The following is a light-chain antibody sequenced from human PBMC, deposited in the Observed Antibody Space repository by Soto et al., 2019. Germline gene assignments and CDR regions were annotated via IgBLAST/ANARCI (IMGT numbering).Light chain of an antibody. CDR3: QQYGSSPWT. J-gene: IGKJ1*01. Sequence: EIVMTQSPAALSVSPGERVTFSCRASQSISNLAWYQHKPGQTPRLLIYGASTGATGIPARFSGGGSGTEFTLTISSLQSEDFAVYYCQQYGSSPWTFGQGTKVDIK. V-gene: IGKV3-15*01. CDR2: GAS. CDR1: QSISN.